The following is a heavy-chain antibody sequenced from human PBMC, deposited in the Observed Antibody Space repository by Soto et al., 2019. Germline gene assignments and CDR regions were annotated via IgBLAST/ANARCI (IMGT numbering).Heavy chain of an antibody. Sequence: GGSLRLSCAASGFTFSNNAMNWVRQAPGKGLEWVSGISGTGCGTYYADSVKGRFTISRDDSNNTLYLQMNSLRAEDTAVYYCAKDRTAAARNFDYWGQGTPVTVSS. CDR3: AKDRTAAARNFDY. J-gene: IGHJ4*02. CDR1: GFTFSNNA. V-gene: IGHV3-23*01. D-gene: IGHD6-13*01. CDR2: ISGTGCGT.